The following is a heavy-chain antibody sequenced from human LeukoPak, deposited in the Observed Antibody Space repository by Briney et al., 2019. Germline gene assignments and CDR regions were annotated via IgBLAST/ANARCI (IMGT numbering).Heavy chain of an antibody. CDR3: ARGIVGATFDI. J-gene: IGHJ3*02. CDR1: GFTFSSYA. V-gene: IGHV1-69*05. D-gene: IGHD1-26*01. Sequence: GGSLRLSCAASGFTFSSYAISWVRQAPGQGLEWMGGIIPIFGTANYAQKFQGRVTITTDESTSTAYMELSSLRSEDTAVYYCARGIVGATFDIWGQGTMVTVSS. CDR2: IIPIFGTA.